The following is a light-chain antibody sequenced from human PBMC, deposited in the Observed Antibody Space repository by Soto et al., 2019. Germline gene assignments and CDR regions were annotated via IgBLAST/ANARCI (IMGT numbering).Light chain of an antibody. J-gene: IGKJ4*01. Sequence: EIVMTQSPATLSVSPGERATLSCRASQGISSNLAWYQQKPGQAPRLLILGASTRASGIPARFSGSGSGTEFTPTISSLQSEDFAVYYCQQYNSWPLTFGGGTKVDIK. V-gene: IGKV3-15*01. CDR3: QQYNSWPLT. CDR2: GAS. CDR1: QGISSN.